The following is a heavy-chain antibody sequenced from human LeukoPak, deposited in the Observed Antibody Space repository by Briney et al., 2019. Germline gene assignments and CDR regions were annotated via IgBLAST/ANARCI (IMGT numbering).Heavy chain of an antibody. CDR1: GFTFSSYW. V-gene: IGHV3-74*01. CDR3: ASENYSYGYFDY. CDR2: INSDGSST. D-gene: IGHD5-18*01. J-gene: IGHJ4*02. Sequence: GGSLRLSCAASGFTFSSYWMHWVRQAPGKGLVWVSRINSDGSSTSYADSVKGRFTISRDNAKNTLYLQMNSLRAEDTAVYYCASENYSYGYFDYWGQGTLVTVSS.